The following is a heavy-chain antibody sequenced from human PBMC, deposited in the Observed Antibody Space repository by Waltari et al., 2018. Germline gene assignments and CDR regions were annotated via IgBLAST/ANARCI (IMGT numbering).Heavy chain of an antibody. V-gene: IGHV4-38-2*01. CDR1: GYSISSGYY. Sequence: QVQLQESGPGLVKPSETLSLTCAVSGYSISSGYYWGWIRQHPGKGLECIGSIYHSGSTYYNPSLKSRVTISVDTSKNQFSLKLSSVTAADTAVYYCARHGDEYYYGSGSPYWGQGTLVTVSS. CDR3: ARHGDEYYYGSGSPY. J-gene: IGHJ4*02. CDR2: IYHSGST. D-gene: IGHD3-10*01.